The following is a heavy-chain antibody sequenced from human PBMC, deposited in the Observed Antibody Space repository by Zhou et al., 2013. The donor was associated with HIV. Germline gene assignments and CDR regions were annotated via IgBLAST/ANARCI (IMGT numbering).Heavy chain of an antibody. CDR1: GGSISSGNSY. D-gene: IGHD6-13*01. CDR2: IYSTGNT. J-gene: IGHJ4*02. CDR3: ARGVAASGLQPVIDY. Sequence: QVQLQESGPGLVKPSQTLSLTCTVSGGSISSGNSYWSWIRQPAGKGLEWIGHIYSTGNTNYNPSLKSRVSISVDTSKKQFSLKLSSVTATDTAVYYCARGVAASGLQPVIDYWGQGTPGHRLL. V-gene: IGHV4-61*09.